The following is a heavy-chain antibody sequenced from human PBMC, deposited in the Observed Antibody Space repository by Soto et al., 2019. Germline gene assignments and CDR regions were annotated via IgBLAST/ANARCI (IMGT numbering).Heavy chain of an antibody. CDR1: GYSISSGYY. CDR3: ARVGAAEPHFDY. J-gene: IGHJ4*02. CDR2: IYHSGST. Sequence: SETLSLTCAVSGYSISSGYYWGWIRQPPGKGLEWIGSIYHSGSTYYNPSLKSRVTISVDTSKNQFSLKLSSVTAADTAVYYCARVGAAEPHFDYWGQGTLVTVSS. D-gene: IGHD6-13*01. V-gene: IGHV4-38-2*01.